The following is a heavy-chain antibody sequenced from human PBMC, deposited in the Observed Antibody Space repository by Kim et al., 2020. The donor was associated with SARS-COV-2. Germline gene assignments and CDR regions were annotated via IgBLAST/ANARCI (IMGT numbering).Heavy chain of an antibody. Sequence: GRSLRLSCAASGFTFSSYGMHWVRQAPGKGLEWVAVISYDGSNKYYADSVKGRFTISRDNSKNTLYLQMNSLRAEDTAVYYCAKEYAMVRGVKTPAGMDVWGQGTTVTVSS. J-gene: IGHJ6*02. CDR3: AKEYAMVRGVKTPAGMDV. V-gene: IGHV3-30*18. CDR1: GFTFSSYG. CDR2: ISYDGSNK. D-gene: IGHD3-10*01.